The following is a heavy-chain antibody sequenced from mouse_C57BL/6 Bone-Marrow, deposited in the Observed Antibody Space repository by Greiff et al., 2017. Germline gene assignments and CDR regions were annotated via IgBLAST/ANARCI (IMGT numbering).Heavy chain of an antibody. V-gene: IGHV1-72*01. CDR2: IDPNSGGT. Sequence: VQLQQPGAELVKPGASVTLSCKASGYTFTSYWMHWVKQRPGRGLAWIGSIDPNSGGTKYNEKFKSKATLTVDKPSSTAYMQLSSLTSEDSAVYYCARDYYDFDVWGKGTTLTVSS. J-gene: IGHJ2*01. D-gene: IGHD1-1*01. CDR3: ARDYYDFDV. CDR1: GYTFTSYW.